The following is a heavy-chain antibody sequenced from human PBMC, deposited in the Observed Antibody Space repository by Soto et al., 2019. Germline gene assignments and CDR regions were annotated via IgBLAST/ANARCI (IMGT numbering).Heavy chain of an antibody. J-gene: IGHJ5*02. CDR2: ISGSVGST. CDR3: AKDPMYDFWSDWFDP. V-gene: IGHV3-23*01. D-gene: IGHD3-3*01. CDR1: GFTFSSYA. Sequence: GGSLRLSCAASGFTFSSYAMSWVRQAPGKGLEWVSAISGSVGSTYYADSVKGRFTISRDNSKNTLYLQMNSLRAEDTAVYYCAKDPMYDFWSDWFDPWGQGTLVTVSS.